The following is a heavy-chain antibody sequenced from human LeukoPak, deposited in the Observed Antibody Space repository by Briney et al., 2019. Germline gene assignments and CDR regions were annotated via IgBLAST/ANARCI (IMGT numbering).Heavy chain of an antibody. D-gene: IGHD3-16*02. CDR2: NKSKTDGGTA. CDR3: TTVMITFGGVIPNY. CDR1: GFTFSNAW. V-gene: IGHV3-15*01. Sequence: GGSLRLSCAASGFTFSNAWMNWVRQAPGKGLEWVGRNKSKTDGGTADYAAPVKGRFTISRDDSKTTLYLQMNDLKTEDTAVYYCTTVMITFGGVIPNYWGQGTLVTVSS. J-gene: IGHJ4*02.